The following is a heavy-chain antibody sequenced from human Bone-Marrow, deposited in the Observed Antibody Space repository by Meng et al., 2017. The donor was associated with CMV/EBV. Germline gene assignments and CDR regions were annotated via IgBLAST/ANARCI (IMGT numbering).Heavy chain of an antibody. Sequence: GGSLRLSCAASGFTFSYYSMNWVRQAPGKGLEWVSYISSSGSYISYADSLKGRLTISRDNAKNSLYLQMNSLRAEDTAVYYCARPLDTTVGRWNFGYWGQGTLVTVSS. D-gene: IGHD5-18*01. CDR1: GFTFSYYS. CDR2: ISSSGSYI. V-gene: IGHV3-21*01. J-gene: IGHJ4*02. CDR3: ARPLDTTVGRWNFGY.